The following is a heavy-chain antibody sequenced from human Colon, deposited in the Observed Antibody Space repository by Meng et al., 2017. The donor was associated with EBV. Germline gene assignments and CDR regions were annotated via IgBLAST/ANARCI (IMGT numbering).Heavy chain of an antibody. V-gene: IGHV4-4*02. CDR1: GGSPSSRNG. Sequence: GQLREPGPGRWTPSGTRSPTCAVCGGSPSSRNGWVWVRQPPGKGLEWIGEIYHSGSTNYNPSLKSRVTISVDESKNQFSLRLSSVTAADTAVYYCARVGAYCGGDCYHPRWGQGTLVTVSS. J-gene: IGHJ4*02. CDR3: ARVGAYCGGDCYHPR. CDR2: IYHSGST. D-gene: IGHD2-21*02.